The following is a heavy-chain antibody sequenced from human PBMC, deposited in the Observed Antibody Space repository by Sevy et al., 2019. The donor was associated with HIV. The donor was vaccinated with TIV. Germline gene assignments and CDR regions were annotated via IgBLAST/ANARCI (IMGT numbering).Heavy chain of an antibody. CDR3: ATSGGET. V-gene: IGHV3-7*01. CDR1: GFTFSSYC. J-gene: IGHJ4*02. CDR2: IKQDGSEK. Sequence: GGSLRISCAASGFTFSSYCMNWIRQAPGKGLEWVANIKQDGSEKYYVDSVKGRFTISRDNAKNSLYLEMNTLRAEDTAVYYCATSGGETRGQGTLVTVSS. D-gene: IGHD1-26*01.